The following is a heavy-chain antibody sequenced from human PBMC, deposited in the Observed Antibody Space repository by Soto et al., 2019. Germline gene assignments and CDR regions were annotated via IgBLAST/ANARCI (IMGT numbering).Heavy chain of an antibody. J-gene: IGHJ4*02. CDR2: ISYDGSNK. Sequence: GGSLRLSCAASGFTFSSYGMHWVRQAPGKGLEWVAVISYDGSNKYYADSVKGRFTISRDNSKNTLYLQMNSLRAEDTAVYYCAKTPNYYDSSGYYGVDYWGQGTLVTVSS. CDR1: GFTFSSYG. CDR3: AKTPNYYDSSGYYGVDY. D-gene: IGHD3-22*01. V-gene: IGHV3-30*18.